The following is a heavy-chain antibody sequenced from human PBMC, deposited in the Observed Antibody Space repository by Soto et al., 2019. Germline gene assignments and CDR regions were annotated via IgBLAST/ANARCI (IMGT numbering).Heavy chain of an antibody. CDR2: IGNSGIDT. V-gene: IGHV3-23*01. J-gene: IGHJ6*02. Sequence: GGSLRLSCVASGFTFRHYAMTWVPQAPGKGLELVSTIGNSGIDTSFADSVKGRFTISRDNSRNALYLQMNSLRAEDTAIYHCAKEFYCSATSGQPWIEVYGLDVWGQGTTVAVSS. CDR3: AKEFYCSATSGQPWIEVYGLDV. D-gene: IGHD2-2*01. CDR1: GFTFRHYA.